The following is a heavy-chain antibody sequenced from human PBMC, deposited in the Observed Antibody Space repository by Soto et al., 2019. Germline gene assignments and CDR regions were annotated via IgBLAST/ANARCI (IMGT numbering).Heavy chain of an antibody. CDR2: ISGSGGST. D-gene: IGHD3-3*01. Sequence: PGGSLRLSCAASGFTFSSYAMSWVRQAPGKGLEWVSAISGSGGSTYYADSVKGRFTISRDNSKNTLYLQMNSLRAEDTAVYYCAKAPTFGVVPPIDYWGQGTLVTVSS. V-gene: IGHV3-23*01. J-gene: IGHJ4*02. CDR1: GFTFSSYA. CDR3: AKAPTFGVVPPIDY.